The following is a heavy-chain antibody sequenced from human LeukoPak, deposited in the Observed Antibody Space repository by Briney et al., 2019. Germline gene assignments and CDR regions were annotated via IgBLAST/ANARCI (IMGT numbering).Heavy chain of an antibody. V-gene: IGHV4-59*01. D-gene: IGHD3-9*01. CDR1: GGSISSYY. Sequence: PSETLSLTCTVSGGSISSYYWSWIRQPAGKGLEWIGYIYYSGSTNYNPSLKSRVTISVDTSKNQFSLKLSSVTAADTAVYYCARDRLTGFDPWGQGTLVTVSS. CDR3: ARDRLTGFDP. CDR2: IYYSGST. J-gene: IGHJ5*02.